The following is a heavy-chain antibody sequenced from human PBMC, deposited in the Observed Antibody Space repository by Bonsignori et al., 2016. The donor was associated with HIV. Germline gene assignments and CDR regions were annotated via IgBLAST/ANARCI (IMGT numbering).Heavy chain of an antibody. CDR3: VRVPSRYTDSSGYPY. J-gene: IGHJ4*02. CDR2: ISPYNGNT. D-gene: IGHD3-22*01. V-gene: IGHV1-18*01. Sequence: WVRQAPGQGLEWVGWISPYNGNTKYAEQFQDRVTVTTDTATNTAYMELRSLRADDTALYYCVRVPSRYTDSSGYPYWGQGTLVTVSS.